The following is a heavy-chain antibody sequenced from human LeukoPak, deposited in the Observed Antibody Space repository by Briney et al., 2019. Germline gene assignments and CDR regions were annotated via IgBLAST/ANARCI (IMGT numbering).Heavy chain of an antibody. CDR1: GGSISSYY. J-gene: IGHJ2*01. D-gene: IGHD4-17*01. CDR2: IYYSGST. Sequence: ASETLSLTCTVSGGSISSYYWSWIRQPPGKGLEWIGYIYYSGSTNYNPSLKSRVTISVDTSKNQFSLKLSSVTAADTAVYYCARDGWDGDSGRGWYFDLWGRGTLVTVSS. CDR3: ARDGWDGDSGRGWYFDL. V-gene: IGHV4-59*01.